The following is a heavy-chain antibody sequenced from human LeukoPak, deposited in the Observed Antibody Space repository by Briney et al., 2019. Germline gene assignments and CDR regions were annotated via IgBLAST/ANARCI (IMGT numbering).Heavy chain of an antibody. D-gene: IGHD3-3*01. J-gene: IGHJ3*02. Sequence: GGSLRLSCAASGFTFSSSAMNWVRQAPGKGLEWVSAISGSGGSTYYADSVKGRFTISRDNSKNTLYLQMNSLRAEDTAVYYCAKPRQAGYDFWSGDAFDIWGQGTMVTVSS. CDR3: AKPRQAGYDFWSGDAFDI. CDR1: GFTFSSSA. V-gene: IGHV3-23*01. CDR2: ISGSGGST.